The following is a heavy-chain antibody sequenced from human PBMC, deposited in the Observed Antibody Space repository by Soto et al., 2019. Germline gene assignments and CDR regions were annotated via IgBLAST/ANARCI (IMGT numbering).Heavy chain of an antibody. CDR3: TRGTRVAEY. CDR2: VNPNSGNT. J-gene: IGHJ4*02. D-gene: IGHD2-15*01. V-gene: IGHV1-8*01. CDR1: GYTFTTYD. Sequence: QVQLVQSGAEVRKPGASVKVSCKASGYTFTTYDINWVRQVTGQGLEWMGWVNPNSGNTGYAQKFQGRVTMTRNTSINTAYMELSSLRSEDTAVYYCTRGTRVAEYWGQGTLVTVSS.